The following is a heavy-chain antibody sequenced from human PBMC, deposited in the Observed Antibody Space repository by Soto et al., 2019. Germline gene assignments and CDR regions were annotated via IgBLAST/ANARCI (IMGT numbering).Heavy chain of an antibody. CDR1: DGSINSYY. V-gene: IGHV4-59*01. CDR3: AALGTVYRAVDH. Sequence: QVQLQESGPGLVKPSETLSLTCSVSDGSINSYYWTWIRQHPGQRLEWIGYIYYTGSTNYNPSLNNRVTISLDTSKNQVSLTLTSVTAADAAVYYCAALGTVYRAVDHWGQGTLVTVSS. CDR2: IYYTGST. J-gene: IGHJ4*02. D-gene: IGHD2-8*01.